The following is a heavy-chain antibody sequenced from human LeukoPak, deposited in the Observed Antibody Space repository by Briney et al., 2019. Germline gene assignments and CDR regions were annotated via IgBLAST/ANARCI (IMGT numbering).Heavy chain of an antibody. Sequence: ASVKVSCKASGYTFTSYDINWVRQATGQGLEWMGWMNPNSGNTGYAQKFQGRVTITRNTSISTAYMELSSLRSEDTAVYYCARGARSLVDWFDPWGQGTLVTVSS. CDR3: ARGARSLVDWFDP. J-gene: IGHJ5*02. V-gene: IGHV1-8*03. CDR2: MNPNSGNT. CDR1: GYTFTSYD. D-gene: IGHD6-6*01.